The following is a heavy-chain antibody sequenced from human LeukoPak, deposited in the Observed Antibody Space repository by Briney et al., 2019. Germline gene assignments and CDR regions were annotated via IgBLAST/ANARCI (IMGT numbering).Heavy chain of an antibody. Sequence: SETLSLTCTVSGYSISSGYYWGWIRQAPGKGLEWIGSIYHSGSTHYNPSLKSRVTISVDTSKNQFSLKLSSVTAADTAVYYCARVDYYDSSGLDYWGQGTLVTVSS. J-gene: IGHJ4*02. CDR3: ARVDYYDSSGLDY. V-gene: IGHV4-38-2*02. CDR2: IYHSGST. D-gene: IGHD3-22*01. CDR1: GYSISSGYY.